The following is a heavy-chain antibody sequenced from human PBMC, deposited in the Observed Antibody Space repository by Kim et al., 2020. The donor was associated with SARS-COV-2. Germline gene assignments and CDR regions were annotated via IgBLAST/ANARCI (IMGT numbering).Heavy chain of an antibody. V-gene: IGHV6-1*01. Sequence: YNDYAASVKSRITINPSTSKNQFSLQLNSVTPEDTAVYYCARERFGTFDYWGQGTLVTVSS. J-gene: IGHJ4*02. CDR3: ARERFGTFDY. CDR2: YN. D-gene: IGHD6-13*01.